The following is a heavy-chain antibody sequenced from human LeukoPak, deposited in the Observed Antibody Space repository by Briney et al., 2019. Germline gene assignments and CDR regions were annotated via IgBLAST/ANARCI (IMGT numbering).Heavy chain of an antibody. V-gene: IGHV4-59*12. D-gene: IGHD1-20*01. Sequence: SETLSLTCTVSGGSISSYYWSWIRQPPGKGLEWIGYIYYSGSTNYNPSLKSRVTISVDRSKNQFSLKLSSVTAADTAVYYCARDSITGKGDWFDPWGQGTLVTVSS. CDR2: IYYSGST. CDR1: GGSISSYY. J-gene: IGHJ5*02. CDR3: ARDSITGKGDWFDP.